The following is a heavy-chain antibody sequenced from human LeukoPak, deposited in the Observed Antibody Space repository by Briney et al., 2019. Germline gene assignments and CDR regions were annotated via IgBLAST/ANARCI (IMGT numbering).Heavy chain of an antibody. D-gene: IGHD6-19*01. CDR3: ARGYSSGWAYYYYYYMDV. CDR2: IFYSGST. CDR1: SGSISTSNYY. J-gene: IGHJ6*03. Sequence: SETLSLTCTVSSGSISTSNYYWGWVRQPPGKALEWIGNIFYSGSTYYSPSLKSRVTISLDTSKNQFSLKLSSVTAADTAVYYCARGYSSGWAYYYYYYMDVWGKGTTVTISS. V-gene: IGHV4-39*07.